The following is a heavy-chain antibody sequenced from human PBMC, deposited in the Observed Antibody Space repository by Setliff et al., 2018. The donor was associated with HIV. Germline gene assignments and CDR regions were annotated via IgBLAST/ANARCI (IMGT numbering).Heavy chain of an antibody. CDR3: ARDQKGYSYGYFDS. V-gene: IGHV4-39*07. CDR1: GGSISSSNYY. D-gene: IGHD5-18*01. Sequence: SETLSLTCTVSGGSISSSNYYWAWIRQPPGKGLEWIGSIYYSGSTYYNPSLKSRVTMSVDTSKNQFSLRLSSVTAADTAVYYCARDQKGYSYGYFDSWGQGTLVTVSS. J-gene: IGHJ4*02. CDR2: IYYSGST.